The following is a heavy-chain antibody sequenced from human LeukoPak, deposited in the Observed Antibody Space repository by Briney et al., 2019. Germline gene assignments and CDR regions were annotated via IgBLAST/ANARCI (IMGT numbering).Heavy chain of an antibody. D-gene: IGHD1-1*01. J-gene: IGHJ4*02. V-gene: IGHV3-7*01. CDR1: GFTFSSYW. CDR3: ARDKIEGPTKLDY. Sequence: GGSLRLSCAASGFTFSSYWMSWVRQAPGKGLVWVSNIKQDESEKYYVDSVKGRFTISRDNANNSLYLQMNSLRAEDTAVYYCARDKIEGPTKLDYWGQGILVTVSS. CDR2: IKQDESEK.